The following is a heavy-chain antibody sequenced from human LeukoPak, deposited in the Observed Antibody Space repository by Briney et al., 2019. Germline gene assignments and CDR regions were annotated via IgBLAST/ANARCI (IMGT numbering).Heavy chain of an antibody. Sequence: GGSLRLSCAASGFTFISYGMHWVCPAPGKGLEWGAVTSYDGSDKYYADSVKGRFTISRDNSKNTLYLQMNSLRAEDTAVYYCAKDLEPTLIYYHYYGMDVWGQGTTVTVPS. CDR1: GFTFISYG. CDR2: TSYDGSDK. D-gene: IGHD3-16*01. J-gene: IGHJ6*02. CDR3: AKDLEPTLIYYHYYGMDV. V-gene: IGHV3-30*18.